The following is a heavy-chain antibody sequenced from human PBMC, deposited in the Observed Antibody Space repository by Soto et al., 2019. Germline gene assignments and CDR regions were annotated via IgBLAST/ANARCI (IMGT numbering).Heavy chain of an antibody. CDR2: TCYRSKWYN. V-gene: IGHV6-1*01. CDR3: ARDLGSSGYYYYGMDV. D-gene: IGHD6-19*01. CDR1: GDRVSSNSAA. Sequence: PSQTLSLTCAISGDRVSSNSAAWNWIRQSPSRGLEWLGRTCYRSKWYNDYAVSVKSRITINPDTSKNQFSLQLNSVTPEDTAVYYCARDLGSSGYYYYGMDVWGQGTTVTVSS. J-gene: IGHJ6*02.